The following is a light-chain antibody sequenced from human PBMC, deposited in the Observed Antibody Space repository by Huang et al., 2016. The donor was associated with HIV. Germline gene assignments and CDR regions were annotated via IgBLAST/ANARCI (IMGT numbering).Light chain of an antibody. CDR2: SAS. Sequence: DIVMTQSPLSLSVTPGEPASMSCRSTQSLLRSDGHDCLDWFLQKPGQSPQLLIYSASTRASGVPDRFSGTGSGSNFTLRISRVEPEDVGLYYCMQGLQTPRTFGQGTRLKIK. V-gene: IGKV2-28*01. CDR3: MQGLQTPRT. CDR1: QSLLRSDGHDC. J-gene: IGKJ2*01.